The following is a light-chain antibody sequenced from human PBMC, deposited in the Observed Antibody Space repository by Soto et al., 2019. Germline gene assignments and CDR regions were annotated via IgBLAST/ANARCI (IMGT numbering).Light chain of an antibody. J-gene: IGLJ2*01. CDR1: SGDVGGYKY. Sequence: QSALTQPASVSGSPGQSITLSCTGTSGDVGGYKYVSWYQQHPGKAPKLMIYDVSNRPSGVSNRFSGSNSGNTASLTISGLQAEDEAVYYCSSYTSRSTLEFGGGTKLTVL. CDR3: SSYTSRSTLE. V-gene: IGLV2-14*01. CDR2: DVS.